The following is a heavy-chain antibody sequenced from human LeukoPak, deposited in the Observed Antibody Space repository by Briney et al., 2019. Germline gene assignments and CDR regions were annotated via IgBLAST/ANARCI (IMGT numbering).Heavy chain of an antibody. CDR2: IKQDGSEQ. CDR1: GFTFSSYW. J-gene: IGHJ4*02. Sequence: PGGSLRLSCAASGFTFSSYWMSWVRQAPGKGLEWVANIKQDGSEQYYVDSVKGRFTISRDNAKNSLYLQMNSLRAEDTALYYCVRALWFGEAFFDFWGQGALVTVSS. D-gene: IGHD3-10*01. V-gene: IGHV3-7*01. CDR3: VRALWFGEAFFDF.